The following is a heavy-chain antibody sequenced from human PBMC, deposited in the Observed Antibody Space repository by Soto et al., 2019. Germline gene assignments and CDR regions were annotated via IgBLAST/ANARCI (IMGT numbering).Heavy chain of an antibody. V-gene: IGHV1-69*12. D-gene: IGHD5-12*01. Sequence: QVQLVQSGAEVKKPGSSVKVSCKASGGTFSSYAISWVRQAPGQGLEWMGGIIPIFGTANYAQKFQGRVTITADESTCTGYMGLGSLRSEDTAVYYCGRMEMATSIPPPPSYFDYWGQGPLVTVSS. CDR1: GGTFSSYA. J-gene: IGHJ4*02. CDR3: GRMEMATSIPPPPSYFDY. CDR2: IIPIFGTA.